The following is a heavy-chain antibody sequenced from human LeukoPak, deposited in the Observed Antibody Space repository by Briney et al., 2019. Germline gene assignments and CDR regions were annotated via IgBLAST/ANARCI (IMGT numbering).Heavy chain of an antibody. Sequence: VASVKVSCKASGGTFSSYAISWVRQAPGQGLEWMGRIIPILGIANYAQKFQGRVTITADKSTSTAYMELSSLRSEDTAVYYCARPGGSNSMMDAYSLWGQGTVVIVS. J-gene: IGHJ3*01. CDR2: IIPILGIA. CDR1: GGTFSSYA. D-gene: IGHD1-26*01. CDR3: ARPGGSNSMMDAYSL. V-gene: IGHV1-69*04.